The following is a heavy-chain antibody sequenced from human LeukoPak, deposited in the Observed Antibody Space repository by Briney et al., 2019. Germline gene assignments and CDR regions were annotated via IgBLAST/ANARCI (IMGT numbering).Heavy chain of an antibody. D-gene: IGHD5-12*01. CDR2: ISSSSSYI. CDR3: ARDREYGGYEPLDY. Sequence: SGGSLRLSCAASGFTFSSYSMNWVRQAPGKGLEWVSSISSSSSYIYYADSVKGRFTISRDNAKHSLYLQMNSLRAEDTAVYYCARDREYGGYEPLDYWGQGTLVTVSS. V-gene: IGHV3-21*01. J-gene: IGHJ4*02. CDR1: GFTFSSYS.